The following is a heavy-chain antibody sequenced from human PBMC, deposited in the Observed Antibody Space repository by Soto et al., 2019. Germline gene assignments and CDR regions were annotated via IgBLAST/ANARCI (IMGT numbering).Heavy chain of an antibody. V-gene: IGHV1-46*03. CDR3: SRVDPGETSPFDH. CDR1: GYIFTSYY. Sequence: ASVKVSCKASGYIFTSYYLHWVRQAPGQGLEWMGWINPFDGSRMFAQSFQGRVTFTRDTSTSTVYMELSGLGSDDTAVYYCSRVDPGETSPFDHWGQGTLVTVS. CDR2: INPFDGSR. J-gene: IGHJ4*02. D-gene: IGHD3-10*01.